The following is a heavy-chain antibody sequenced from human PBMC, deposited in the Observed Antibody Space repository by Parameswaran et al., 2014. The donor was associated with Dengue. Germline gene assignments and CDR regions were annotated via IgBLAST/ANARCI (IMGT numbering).Heavy chain of an antibody. CDR3: ARQKSIWGWFDP. D-gene: IGHD3-16*01. Sequence: VRQMPGKGLEWMGIIYPGDSDTRYSPSFQGQVTISADKSISTAYLQWSSLKASDTAMYYCARQKSIWGWFDPWGQGTLVTVSS. CDR2: IYPGDSDT. J-gene: IGHJ5*02. V-gene: IGHV5-51*01.